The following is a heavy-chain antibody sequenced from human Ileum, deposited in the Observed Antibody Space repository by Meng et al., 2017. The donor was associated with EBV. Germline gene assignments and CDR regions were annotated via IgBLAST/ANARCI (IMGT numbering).Heavy chain of an antibody. CDR3: ARDPIPVPGRNFDY. J-gene: IGHJ4*02. D-gene: IGHD6-19*01. V-gene: IGHV4-4*02. CDR1: GDSISSNSW. CDR2: IYHSGDS. Sequence: QVQLKGPGPGRGKPSGTLSLTCTVSGDSISSNSWWNWVRQPPGKGLEWIGDIYHSGDSNYNPSLKSRVTISLDNSNNQFSLTLSSVTAADTAVYYCARDPIPVPGRNFDYWGQGTLVTVSS.